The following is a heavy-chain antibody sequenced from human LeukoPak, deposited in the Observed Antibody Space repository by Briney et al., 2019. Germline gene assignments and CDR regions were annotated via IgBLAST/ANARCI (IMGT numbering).Heavy chain of an antibody. CDR1: GGSISSGGYY. Sequence: SETLSLTCTVSGGSISSGGYYWSWIRQPPGKGLEWIGYIYHSGSTYYNPSLKSRVTISVDRSKNQFSLKLSSVTAADTAVYYCGRGLGNFDYWGQGTLVTVSS. CDR2: IYHSGST. CDR3: GRGLGNFDY. D-gene: IGHD7-27*01. J-gene: IGHJ4*02. V-gene: IGHV4-30-2*01.